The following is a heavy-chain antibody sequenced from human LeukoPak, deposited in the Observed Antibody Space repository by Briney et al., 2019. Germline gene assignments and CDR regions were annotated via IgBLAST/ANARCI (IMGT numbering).Heavy chain of an antibody. J-gene: IGHJ4*02. V-gene: IGHV4-34*01. Sequence: PSETLSLTCAVYGGSFSGYYWSWIRQPPGKGLEWIGEINDSGSTNYNPSLKSRVTISVDTSKNQFSLKLSSVTAADTAVYYCARVPHYYDILTGYYYFDYWGQGTLVTVSS. CDR2: INDSGST. D-gene: IGHD3-9*01. CDR3: ARVPHYYDILTGYYYFDY. CDR1: GGSFSGYY.